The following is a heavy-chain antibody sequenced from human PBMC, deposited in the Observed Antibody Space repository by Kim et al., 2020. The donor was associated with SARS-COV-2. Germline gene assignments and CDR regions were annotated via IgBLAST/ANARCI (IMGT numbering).Heavy chain of an antibody. CDR2: NI. J-gene: IGHJ4*02. CDR3: ARDLLHSGYDY. Sequence: NINKSQKSQGRATLTWDTSASTAYMELRALTSEDTAVYYCARDLLHSGYDYWGQGTLVTVSS. D-gene: IGHD5-12*01. V-gene: IGHV1-3*01.